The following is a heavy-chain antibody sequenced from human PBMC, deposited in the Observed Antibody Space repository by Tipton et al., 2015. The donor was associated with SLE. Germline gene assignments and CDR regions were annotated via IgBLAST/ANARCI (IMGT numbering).Heavy chain of an antibody. D-gene: IGHD2-15*01. V-gene: IGHV4-38-2*02. CDR2: IYHSGST. J-gene: IGHJ6*03. CDR3: ARCYGYYMDV. Sequence: TLSLTCTVSGYSISSGFYWGWIRQPPGKGLEWIGNIYHSGSTFYNPSLKSRVTISVDTSKNQFSLKLSSVTAADTAVYYCARCYGYYMDVWGKGTTVTVSS. CDR1: GYSISSGFY.